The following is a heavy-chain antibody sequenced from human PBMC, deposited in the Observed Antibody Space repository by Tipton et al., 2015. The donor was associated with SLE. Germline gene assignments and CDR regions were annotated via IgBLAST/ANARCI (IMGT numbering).Heavy chain of an antibody. Sequence: QLVQSGGGVVQPGRSLRLSCAASGFTFSSYAMHWVRQAPGKGLEWVAVISYDGSNKYYAESVKGRFTISRDNSKNTLYLQMNSLRAEGTAVYYCARALLWFREDMDVWGQGTTVTVSS. J-gene: IGHJ6*02. CDR3: ARALLWFREDMDV. V-gene: IGHV3-30*04. CDR1: GFTFSSYA. CDR2: ISYDGSNK. D-gene: IGHD3-10*01.